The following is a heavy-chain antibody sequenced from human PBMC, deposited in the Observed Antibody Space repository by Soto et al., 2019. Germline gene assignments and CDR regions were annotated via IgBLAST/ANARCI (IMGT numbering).Heavy chain of an antibody. V-gene: IGHV3-74*01. CDR3: ARGDGDYYDSSGYSIWFDP. CDR2: INSDGSRT. D-gene: IGHD3-22*01. CDR1: GFTFSSYW. Sequence: GGSLRLSCAASGFTFSSYWMHWVRQAPGKGLVWVSRINSDGSRTSYADSAKGRFTISRDNAKNTVYLQMNSLRAEDTAVYYCARGDGDYYDSSGYSIWFDPWGQGTLVTVSS. J-gene: IGHJ5*02.